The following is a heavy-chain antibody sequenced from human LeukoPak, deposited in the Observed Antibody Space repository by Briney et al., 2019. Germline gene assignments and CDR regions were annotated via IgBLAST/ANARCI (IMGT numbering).Heavy chain of an antibody. J-gene: IGHJ4*02. CDR3: ARGRGAGEFDY. D-gene: IGHD3-10*01. CDR2: INPNSGGT. V-gene: IGHV1-2*02. CDR1: GYTFTGYY. Sequence: ASVKVSCKASGYTFTGYYMHWVRQAPGQGLEWMGWINPNSGGTNCAQKFQGRVTMTRDTSISTAYMELSRLRSDDTAVYYCARGRGAGEFDYWGQGTLVTVSS.